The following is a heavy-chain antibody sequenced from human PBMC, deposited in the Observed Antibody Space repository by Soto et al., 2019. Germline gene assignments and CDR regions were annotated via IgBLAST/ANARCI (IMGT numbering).Heavy chain of an antibody. CDR3: ARDLYGNDY. CDR1: GGSMSRYY. D-gene: IGHD4-17*01. V-gene: IGHV4-59*12. CDR2: IHYTGST. J-gene: IGHJ4*02. Sequence: SETLSLTCTVSGGSMSRYYWTWIRQPPGKGLEWIGNIHYTGSTNYNPSLKSRVTILLGTSTSQFSLKLSSVTAADTAVYYCARDLYGNDYWGQGTLVTVSS.